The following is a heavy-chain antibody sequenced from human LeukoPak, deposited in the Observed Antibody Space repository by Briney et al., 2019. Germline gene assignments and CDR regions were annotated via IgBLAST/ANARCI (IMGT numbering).Heavy chain of an antibody. Sequence: GVLRLSCAASGFTFSSYAMSWVRQAPGKGLEWVSAISGSGGSTYYADSVKGRFTISRDNSKNTLYLQMNSLRAEDTAVYYCAKDLDTHDAFDIWGQGTMVTVSS. CDR2: ISGSGGST. CDR1: GFTFSSYA. CDR3: AKDLDTHDAFDI. D-gene: IGHD2-2*02. V-gene: IGHV3-23*01. J-gene: IGHJ3*02.